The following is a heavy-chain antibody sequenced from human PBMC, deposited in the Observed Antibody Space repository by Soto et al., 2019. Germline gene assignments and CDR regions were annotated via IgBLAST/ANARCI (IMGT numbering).Heavy chain of an antibody. CDR1: GFTFSSYG. Sequence: GGSLRLSCAASGFTFSSYGMHWVRQAPGKGLEWVAVIWYDGSNKYYADSVKGRFTISRDNSKNTLYLQMNSLRAEDTAVYYCARDSVFSCTNGVCYIFDYWGQGTLVTVSS. D-gene: IGHD2-8*01. V-gene: IGHV3-33*01. CDR3: ARDSVFSCTNGVCYIFDY. J-gene: IGHJ4*02. CDR2: IWYDGSNK.